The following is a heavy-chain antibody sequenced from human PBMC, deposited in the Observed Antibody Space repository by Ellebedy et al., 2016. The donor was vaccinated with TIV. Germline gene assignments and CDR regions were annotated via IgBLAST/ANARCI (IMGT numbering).Heavy chain of an antibody. CDR3: ASLAVAGTSWYFDL. CDR2: INPNSGGT. V-gene: IGHV1-2*02. J-gene: IGHJ2*01. CDR1: GYTFTGYY. Sequence: ASVKVSCKASGYTFTGYYMHWVRQAPGQGLEWMGWINPNSGGTTYAQKFQGRVTMTRDTSISTAYMELSRLRSDDTAVYYCASLAVAGTSWYFDLWGRGTLVTVSS. D-gene: IGHD6-19*01.